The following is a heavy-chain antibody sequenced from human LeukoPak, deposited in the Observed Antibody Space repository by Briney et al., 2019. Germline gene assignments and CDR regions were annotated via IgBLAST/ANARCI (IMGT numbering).Heavy chain of an antibody. V-gene: IGHV3-23*01. Sequence: GGSLRLSCAASGFTVSSNYMSWVRQAPGKGLEWVSAISGSGGSTYYADSVKGRFTISRDNSKNTLYLQMNSLRAEDTAVYYCARATVDYYFDYWGQGTLVTVSS. D-gene: IGHD4-11*01. CDR1: GFTVSSNY. CDR2: ISGSGGST. CDR3: ARATVDYYFDY. J-gene: IGHJ4*02.